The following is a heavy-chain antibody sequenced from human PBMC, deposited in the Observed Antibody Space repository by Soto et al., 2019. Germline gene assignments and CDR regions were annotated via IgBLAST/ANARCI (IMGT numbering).Heavy chain of an antibody. J-gene: IGHJ4*02. CDR3: ARVGEAMIVVGPEYYFDY. V-gene: IGHV3-30-3*01. D-gene: IGHD3-22*01. CDR2: ISYDGSNK. CDR1: GFTFSSYA. Sequence: HPGGSLRLSCAASGFTFSSYAMHWVRQAPGKGLEWVAVISYDGSNKYYADSVKGRFTISRDNSKNTLYLQMNSLRAEDTAVYYCARVGEAMIVVGPEYYFDYWGQGTLVTVSS.